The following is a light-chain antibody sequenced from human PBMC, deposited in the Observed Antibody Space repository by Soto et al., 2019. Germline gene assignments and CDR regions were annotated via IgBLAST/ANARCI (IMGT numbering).Light chain of an antibody. V-gene: IGLV1-40*01. CDR1: RSNIGAGFD. Sequence: SVLTQPPSVSGAPGQRVTISCTGSRSNIGAGFDVHWYQQLPGTAPKLLISGDTNRPSGVSDRFSGSKSGTSASLAITGLRAEDEADYYCQSFDSSLGGWLFGGGTKLTVL. J-gene: IGLJ3*02. CDR2: GDT. CDR3: QSFDSSLGGWL.